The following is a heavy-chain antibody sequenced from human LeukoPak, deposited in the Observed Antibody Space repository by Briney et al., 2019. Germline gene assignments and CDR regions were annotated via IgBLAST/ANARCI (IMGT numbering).Heavy chain of an antibody. CDR1: GFTVSSNY. V-gene: IGHV3-53*01. Sequence: GGSQRLSCAASGFTVSSNYMSWVRQAPGKGLEWVSVIYSGGSTYYADSVKGRFTISRDNSKNTLYLQMNSLRAEDTAVYYCAREITLHYYDSSGYYDYWGQGTLVTVSS. CDR2: IYSGGST. J-gene: IGHJ4*02. D-gene: IGHD3-22*01. CDR3: AREITLHYYDSSGYYDY.